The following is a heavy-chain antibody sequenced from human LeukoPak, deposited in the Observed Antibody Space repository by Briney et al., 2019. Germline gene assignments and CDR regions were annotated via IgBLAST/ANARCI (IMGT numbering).Heavy chain of an antibody. CDR1: GFTFSTYW. V-gene: IGHV3-7*01. J-gene: IGHJ4*02. D-gene: IGHD3-22*01. CDR3: ARDSSGYQ. CDR2: IKEDGSEK. Sequence: GGSLRLSCAASGFTFSTYWMSWVRQAPGKGLEWVANIKEDGSEKYYGDSVKGRFSISRDNAKNSLYLQMNSLRAEDTAVYYCARDSSGYQWGQGTLVTVSS.